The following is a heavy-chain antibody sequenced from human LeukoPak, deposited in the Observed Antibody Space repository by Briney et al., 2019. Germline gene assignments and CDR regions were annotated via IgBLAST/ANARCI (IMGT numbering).Heavy chain of an antibody. V-gene: IGHV4-30-2*01. Sequence: SETLSLTCAVSGGSISSGGYSWSWIRQPPGKGLEWIGYIYHSGSTYYNPSLKSRVTISVDRSKNQFSLKLSSVTAADTAVYYCAREENYYGSGSYYNDWGQGTLVTVSS. CDR1: GGSISSGGYS. CDR3: AREENYYGSGSYYND. J-gene: IGHJ4*02. D-gene: IGHD3-10*01. CDR2: IYHSGST.